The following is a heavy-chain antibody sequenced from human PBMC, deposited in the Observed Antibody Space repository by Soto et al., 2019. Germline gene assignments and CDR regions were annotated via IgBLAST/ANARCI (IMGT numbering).Heavy chain of an antibody. CDR1: GFTFSSYA. CDR3: ARGVGYYGSGSYNVDYYYYMDV. Sequence: GGSLRLSCAASGFTFSSYAMSWVRQAPGKGLEWVSDISGSSSSTYYADSVKGRFTISRDNSKNSLYLQMNSLRAEDTAVFYCARGVGYYGSGSYNVDYYYYMDVWGKGTTVTVSS. V-gene: IGHV3-23*01. D-gene: IGHD3-10*01. CDR2: ISGSSSST. J-gene: IGHJ6*03.